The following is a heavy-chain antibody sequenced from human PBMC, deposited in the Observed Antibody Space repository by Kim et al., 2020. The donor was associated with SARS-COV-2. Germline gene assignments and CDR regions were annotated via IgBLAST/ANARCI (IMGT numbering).Heavy chain of an antibody. CDR3: TTDAYCGGGDCPRGI. V-gene: IGHV3-15*01. Sequence: GGSLRLSCAASGFSFNNAWMSWVRQAPGKGLEWVGRVRTKSDGTTTDYAAPVKGRFTISRDDSKNTLYLQMNSLNTEDTAVYSCTTDAYCGGGDCPRGIWGQGTTVTVSS. CDR1: GFSFNNAW. CDR2: VRTKSDGTTT. J-gene: IGHJ6*02. D-gene: IGHD2-21*01.